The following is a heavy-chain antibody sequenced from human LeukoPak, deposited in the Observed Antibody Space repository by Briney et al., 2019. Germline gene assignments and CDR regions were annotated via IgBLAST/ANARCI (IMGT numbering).Heavy chain of an antibody. J-gene: IGHJ4*02. CDR1: GFTFSSYA. CDR2: ISSNGGST. CDR3: ARSGDSSGWRHFDY. D-gene: IGHD6-19*01. V-gene: IGHV3-64*01. Sequence: GGSLRLSCAASGFTFSSYAMHWVRQAPGKGLEYVSAISSNGGSTYYANSVKGRFTISRDNSKNTLYLQMGSLRAEDMAVNYCARSGDSSGWRHFDYWGQGTLVTVSS.